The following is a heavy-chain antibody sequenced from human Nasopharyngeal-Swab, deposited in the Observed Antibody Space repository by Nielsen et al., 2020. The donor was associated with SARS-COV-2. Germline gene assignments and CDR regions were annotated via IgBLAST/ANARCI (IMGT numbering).Heavy chain of an antibody. V-gene: IGHV3-23*01. CDR3: AMAMDFALDY. CDR1: GFTFSSYW. CDR2: ISGSGGST. D-gene: IGHD2-2*03. J-gene: IGHJ4*02. Sequence: GGSLRLSCAASGFTFSSYWMHWVRQAPGKGLEWVSAISGSGGSTYYADSVKGRFTISRDNSKNTLYLQMNSLRAEDTAVYYCAMAMDFALDYWGQGTLVTVSS.